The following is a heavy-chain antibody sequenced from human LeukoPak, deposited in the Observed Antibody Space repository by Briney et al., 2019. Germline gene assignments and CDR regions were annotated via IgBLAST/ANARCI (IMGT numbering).Heavy chain of an antibody. CDR2: IYHSGST. J-gene: IGHJ6*04. D-gene: IGHD2-2*01. V-gene: IGHV4-38-2*02. CDR1: GYSISSGYY. CDR3: ARDGIVVVPAANYYYYGMDV. Sequence: PSETLSLTCAVSGYSISSGYYWGWIRQPPGKGLEWIGSIYHSGSTYYNPSLKSRVTISVDTSKNQFSLKLSSVTAADTAVYYCARDGIVVVPAANYYYYGMDVWGKGTTVTVSS.